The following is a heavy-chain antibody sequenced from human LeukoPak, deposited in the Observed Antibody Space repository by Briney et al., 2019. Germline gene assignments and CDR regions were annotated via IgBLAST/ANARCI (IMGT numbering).Heavy chain of an antibody. Sequence: GRSLRLSSAASGVTFYDYAMNWVPQAPGKGLEGFSGLSGNSGSIAYADSVKGRFTISRDNAKNSLYLQMNSLRAEDTALYYCANLHGSGSYYSARSSGFDIWGQGTMVTVSS. CDR2: LSGNSGSI. CDR3: ANLHGSGSYYSARSSGFDI. CDR1: GVTFYDYA. D-gene: IGHD3-10*01. J-gene: IGHJ3*02. V-gene: IGHV3-9*01.